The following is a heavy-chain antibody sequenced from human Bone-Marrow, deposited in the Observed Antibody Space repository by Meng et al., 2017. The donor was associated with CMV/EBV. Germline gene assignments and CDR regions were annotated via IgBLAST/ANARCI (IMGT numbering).Heavy chain of an antibody. Sequence: KISCKASGGTFSSYTISWVRQAPGQGLEWMGRIIPILGIANYAQKFQGRVTITADKSTSTAYMELSSLRSEDTAVYYCARDIFSVPAATYWGQGTLVTVSS. V-gene: IGHV1-69*04. D-gene: IGHD2-2*01. CDR1: GGTFSSYT. J-gene: IGHJ4*02. CDR2: IIPILGIA. CDR3: ARDIFSVPAATY.